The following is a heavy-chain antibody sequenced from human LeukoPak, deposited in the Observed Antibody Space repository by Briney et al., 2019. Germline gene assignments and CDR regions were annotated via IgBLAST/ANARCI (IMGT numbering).Heavy chain of an antibody. V-gene: IGHV4-59*01. Sequence: SETLSLTRTVSGGSISSYYWSWIRQPPGKGQEWSGYIYYSGSTNYNPSLKSRFTISVDTSKNQFSLKLSSVTAADTAVYYCARDGGRGYSYGSDTFHIWGQGSMVTVSS. CDR3: ARDGGRGYSYGSDTFHI. CDR1: GGSISSYY. D-gene: IGHD5-18*01. CDR2: IYYSGST. J-gene: IGHJ3*02.